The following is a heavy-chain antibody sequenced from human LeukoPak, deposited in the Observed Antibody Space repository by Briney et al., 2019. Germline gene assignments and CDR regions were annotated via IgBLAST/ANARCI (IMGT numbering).Heavy chain of an antibody. CDR2: IYSDGST. V-gene: IGHV3-53*01. Sequence: PGGSLRLSCAASGVTVSNSYMSWVRQAPGKGLEWVSVIYSDGSTFHADSVKGRFTISRDNSKNTLYLQMNSLRAEDTAVYYCAKDVRYCSSTSCYTTVFDYWGQGTLVTVSS. J-gene: IGHJ4*02. CDR3: AKDVRYCSSTSCYTTVFDY. D-gene: IGHD2-2*02. CDR1: GVTVSNSY.